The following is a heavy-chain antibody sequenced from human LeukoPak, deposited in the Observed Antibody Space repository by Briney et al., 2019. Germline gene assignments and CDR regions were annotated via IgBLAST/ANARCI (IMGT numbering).Heavy chain of an antibody. Sequence: ASVRVSSKPSRYNFSGYAVHWVRQAAGQRGGGMGRVSGGDGDGEYSQNFQGRITITRDTSASTGYMELSSLTSEDTAVYYCATSYPVDWGQGTLVIVSS. V-gene: IGHV1-3*01. CDR2: VSGGDGDG. D-gene: IGHD2-21*01. J-gene: IGHJ4*02. CDR1: RYNFSGYA. CDR3: ATSYPVD.